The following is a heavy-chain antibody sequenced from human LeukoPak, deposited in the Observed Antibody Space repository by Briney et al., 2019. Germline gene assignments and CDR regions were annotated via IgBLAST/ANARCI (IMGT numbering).Heavy chain of an antibody. D-gene: IGHD6-19*01. CDR1: GFTFSSYG. CDR2: ISSSGDAI. CDR3: ARGVLYSNGWYMRGYFEY. J-gene: IGHJ4*02. V-gene: IGHV3-48*03. Sequence: GGSLRLSCAACGFTFSSYGMNWVRQAPGKGLEWVSYISSSGDAIYYADSVEGRFTISRDDAKNSLYLQMNSLRAEDTAVYYCARGVLYSNGWYMRGYFEYWGQATLVTVSS.